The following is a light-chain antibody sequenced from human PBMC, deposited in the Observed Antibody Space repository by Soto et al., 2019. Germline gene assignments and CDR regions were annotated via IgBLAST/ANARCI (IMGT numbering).Light chain of an antibody. CDR3: QQYKSYPVG. CDR1: QSISSW. Sequence: DIQMTQSPSTLSASVGDRVTITCRASQSISSWLAWYQQKQGKAPKXLIYKASSLESGVPSRFSGSGSGTEFTITISSLQPDDGETYDGQQYKSYPVGFGQGTKVDIK. CDR2: KAS. V-gene: IGKV1-5*03. J-gene: IGKJ1*01.